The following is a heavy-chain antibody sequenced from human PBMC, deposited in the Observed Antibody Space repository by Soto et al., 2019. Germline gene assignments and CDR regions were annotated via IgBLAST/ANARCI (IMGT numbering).Heavy chain of an antibody. D-gene: IGHD2-8*01. CDR2: IYNGGRT. CDR1: GDSITSIYH. CDR3: ARAPVGMDSINFFDH. J-gene: IGHJ4*02. Sequence: KPSETLSLTCAVSGDSITSIYHWAWIRQPPGRGLEWIGYIYNGGRTFYRPSLESRINMSLDATKNSYSLRLTSVTAADTAVYYCARAPVGMDSINFFDHWGQGILVTVSS. V-gene: IGHV4-38-2*01.